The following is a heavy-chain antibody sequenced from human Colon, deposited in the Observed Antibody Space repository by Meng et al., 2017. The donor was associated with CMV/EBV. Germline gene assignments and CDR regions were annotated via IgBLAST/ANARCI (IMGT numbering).Heavy chain of an antibody. CDR1: GITLSTFG. CDR3: AKGRYTFSYFEN. D-gene: IGHD2/OR15-2a*01. CDR2: TRYDGGQE. J-gene: IGHJ4*02. V-gene: IGHV3-30*02. Sequence: GESLKISCVATGITLSTFGIHWVRQAPGKGLEWVTFTRYDGGQESYVDSVKGRFTISRDNSRNTVYLQMKNLRVEDTAVYYCAKGRYTFSYFENWGQGTLVTVSS.